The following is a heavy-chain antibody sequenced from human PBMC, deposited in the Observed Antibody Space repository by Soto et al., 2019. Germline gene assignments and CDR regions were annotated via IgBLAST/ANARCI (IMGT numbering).Heavy chain of an antibody. V-gene: IGHV3-23*01. D-gene: IGHD1-26*01. CDR3: AKALVGEVGATDY. CDR1: GFTFSNYA. Sequence: EVQLLESGGGLVQPGGSLRLSCTASGFTFSNYAMSWVRQAPGKGLEWVSAITRTDSTYYADSVKGRFTISRDNSRNTLYRQMNSLGAEDAALYYCAKALVGEVGATDYWGPGTLVTVS. CDR2: ITRTDST. J-gene: IGHJ4*02.